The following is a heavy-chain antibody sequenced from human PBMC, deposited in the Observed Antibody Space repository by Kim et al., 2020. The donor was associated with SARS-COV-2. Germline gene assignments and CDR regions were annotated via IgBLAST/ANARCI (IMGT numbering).Heavy chain of an antibody. Sequence: GGSLRLSCVVSGFTLSDHYMSWIRQAPGKGLEWIAYISASGATIRYAHSVKGRFTISRDTGRNSLFLQIDSVRAEDTALYYCARDKGYTGFDFWGQGT. CDR1: GFTLSDHY. CDR2: ISASGATI. CDR3: ARDKGYTGFDF. D-gene: IGHD2-2*02. J-gene: IGHJ4*02. V-gene: IGHV3-11*01.